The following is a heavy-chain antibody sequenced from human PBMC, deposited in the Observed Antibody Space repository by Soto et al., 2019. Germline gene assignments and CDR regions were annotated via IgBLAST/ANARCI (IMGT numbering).Heavy chain of an antibody. CDR3: ARDQQRYPAAMSYFDY. D-gene: IGHD2-2*01. CDR2: INHSGST. J-gene: IGHJ4*02. Sequence: SETLSLTCAVYGGSFSGYYWSWIRQPPGKGLEWIGEINHSGSTNYNPSLKSRVTISVDTSKNQFSLKLSSVTAADTAVYYCARDQQRYPAAMSYFDYWGQGTLVTVSS. CDR1: GGSFSGYY. V-gene: IGHV4-34*01.